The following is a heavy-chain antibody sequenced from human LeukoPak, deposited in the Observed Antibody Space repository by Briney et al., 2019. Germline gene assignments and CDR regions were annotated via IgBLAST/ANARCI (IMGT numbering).Heavy chain of an antibody. J-gene: IGHJ5*02. Sequence: SETLSLTCTVSGGSIGGTSYYWGWIRQPPGKGLEWIGSLSYSGSTYCNPSLKSRVTISVDTSKTHLSLRLSSVTAADTAVYYCASYCSGGSCYSGNWFDPWGQGTLVTVSS. V-gene: IGHV4-39*07. CDR3: ASYCSGGSCYSGNWFDP. CDR1: GGSIGGTSYY. CDR2: LSYSGST. D-gene: IGHD2-15*01.